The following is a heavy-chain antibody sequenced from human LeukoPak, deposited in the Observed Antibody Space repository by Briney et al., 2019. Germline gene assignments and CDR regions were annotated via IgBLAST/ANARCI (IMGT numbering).Heavy chain of an antibody. V-gene: IGHV3-30*14. D-gene: IGHD6-19*01. CDR1: GFTFSSYA. Sequence: GRSLRLSCAASGFTFSSYAMHWVRQAPGKGLEWVAVISYDGSNKYYADSVKGRFTISRGNSKNTLFLQMNSLRAEDTAVYYCARAPSGWSDYWYFDLWGRGTLVTVSS. CDR3: ARAPSGWSDYWYFDL. CDR2: ISYDGSNK. J-gene: IGHJ2*01.